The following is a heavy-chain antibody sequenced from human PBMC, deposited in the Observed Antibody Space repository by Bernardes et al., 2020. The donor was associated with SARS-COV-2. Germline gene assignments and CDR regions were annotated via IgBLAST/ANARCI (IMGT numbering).Heavy chain of an antibody. Sequence: SETLSLTCTVSGGSISSSSYFWGWIRQPPGKGLEWIGSIYYRGSTYYNPSLKSRVTMSVDTSTNQFSLKLSSVTAADTAVYYCARHTYDILTSYSHAFDIGGQGTMVNDSS. J-gene: IGHJ3*02. D-gene: IGHD3-9*01. V-gene: IGHV4-39*01. CDR1: GGSISSSSYF. CDR3: ARHTYDILTSYSHAFDI. CDR2: IYYRGST.